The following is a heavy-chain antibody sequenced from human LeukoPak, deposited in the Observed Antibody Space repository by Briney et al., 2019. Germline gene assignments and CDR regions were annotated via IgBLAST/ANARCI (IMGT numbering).Heavy chain of an antibody. V-gene: IGHV1-18*01. CDR2: ISAYNGNT. J-gene: IGHJ6*02. CDR3: ARVGTTGTTYDYYYYGMDV. D-gene: IGHD1-1*01. Sequence: VASVKVSCKASGYTFTSYGISWVRQAPGQGLEWMGWISAYNGNTNYAQKLQGRVTMTTDTSTSTAYMELRSLRSDDTAVYYCARVGTTGTTYDYYYYGMDVWGQGTTVTVSS. CDR1: GYTFTSYG.